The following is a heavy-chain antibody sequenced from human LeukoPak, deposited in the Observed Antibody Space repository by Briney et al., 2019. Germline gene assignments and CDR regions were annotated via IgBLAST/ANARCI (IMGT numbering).Heavy chain of an antibody. CDR2: INPNSGGT. D-gene: IGHD6-13*01. V-gene: IGHV1-2*02. J-gene: IGHJ6*03. CDR1: GYTITNNY. CDR3: ARGGASSSWYYYYYMDV. Sequence: ASVKVSCKASGYTITNNYMHWVRQAPGQGLEWMGWINPNSGGTNYAQKFQGRVTMTRDTSISTAYMELSRLRSDDTAVYYCARGGASSSWYYYYYMDVWGKGTTVTISS.